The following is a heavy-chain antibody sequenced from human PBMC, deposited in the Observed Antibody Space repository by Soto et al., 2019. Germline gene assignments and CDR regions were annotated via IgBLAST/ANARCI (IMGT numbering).Heavy chain of an antibody. V-gene: IGHV4-59*08. CDR3: ARHPGYYDILTGYTTYYFDY. CDR2: IYYRGNT. Sequence: SETLSLTCTVSGGSIGTYYWSWSRQPPGKGLEWIGYIYYRGNTNYNPSLKSRVTISLDTPKNQFSLKLSSVTAADTAVYYCARHPGYYDILTGYTTYYFDYWGQGILVTV. J-gene: IGHJ4*02. D-gene: IGHD3-9*01. CDR1: GGSIGTYY.